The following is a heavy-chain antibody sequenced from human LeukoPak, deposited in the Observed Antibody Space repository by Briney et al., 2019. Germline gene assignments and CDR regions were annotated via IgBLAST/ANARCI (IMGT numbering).Heavy chain of an antibody. CDR3: ARLSNYDILTGNSWFDS. D-gene: IGHD3-9*01. CDR1: GGSISRYY. Sequence: PSETPSLPRTVSGGSISRYYWTCIRHPPGKALECIGYIYYSGSTNYNPSLKSRATISVDGSKTQFFLKLRSVAAADTAVYYCARLSNYDILTGNSWFDSWGQGTLVTVSS. J-gene: IGHJ5*01. CDR2: IYYSGST. V-gene: IGHV4-59*08.